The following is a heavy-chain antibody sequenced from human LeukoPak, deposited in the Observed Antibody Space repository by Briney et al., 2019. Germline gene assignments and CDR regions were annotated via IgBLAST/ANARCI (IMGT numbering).Heavy chain of an antibody. Sequence: PGGSLRLSCAASGFTFGSYEMTWVRQAPGKGLEWVSAISGSGGSTYYADSVKGRFTISRDNSKNTLYLQMNSLRAEDTAVYYCAKDVGDDYVWGSPIWGQGTLVTVSS. D-gene: IGHD3-16*01. J-gene: IGHJ4*02. V-gene: IGHV3-23*01. CDR1: GFTFGSYE. CDR3: AKDVGDDYVWGSPI. CDR2: ISGSGGST.